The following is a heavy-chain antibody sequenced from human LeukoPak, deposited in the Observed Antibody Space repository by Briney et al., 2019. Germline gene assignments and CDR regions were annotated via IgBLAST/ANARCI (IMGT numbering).Heavy chain of an antibody. CDR2: IWYDGSNK. V-gene: IGHV3-33*01. D-gene: IGHD4-23*01. CDR1: GFTFSNYG. J-gene: IGHJ4*02. Sequence: GGSLRLSCAASGFTFSNYGMHWVHQAPGKGLEWVGLIWYDGSNKYYTDSVKGRFTISRDNSKNTLYLLMSSLRAEDTAVYYCAREYVGNVYYFDYWGQGTLVTVSS. CDR3: AREYVGNVYYFDY.